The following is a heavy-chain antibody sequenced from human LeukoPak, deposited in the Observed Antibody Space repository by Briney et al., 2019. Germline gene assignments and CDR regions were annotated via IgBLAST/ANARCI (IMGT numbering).Heavy chain of an antibody. CDR2: INHSGST. CDR3: ARGEWELGYYMDV. J-gene: IGHJ6*03. CDR1: GGSFSGYY. D-gene: IGHD1-26*01. V-gene: IGHV4-34*01. Sequence: PSETLSLTCAVYGGSFSGYYWSWIRQPPGKGLEWIGEINHSGSTNYNPSLKSRVTISVDTSKNQFSLKLSSVSAADTAVYYCARGEWELGYYMDVWGKGTTVTISS.